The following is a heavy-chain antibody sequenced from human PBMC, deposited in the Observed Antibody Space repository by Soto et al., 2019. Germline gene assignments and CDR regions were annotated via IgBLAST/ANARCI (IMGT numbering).Heavy chain of an antibody. CDR2: INAGKGNT. D-gene: IGHD3-10*01. Sequence: QVQLVQSGAEVKKPGASVKVSCKASAYTFTSYTIHWVRQAPGQRLEWRGWINAGKGNTKYSQKLQGRVTITRDTSASTADMELTSLRSEDTAVYYCASAVFYGSASYYVEPMDVWGQGTTVTVSS. V-gene: IGHV1-3*01. CDR1: AYTFTSYT. J-gene: IGHJ6*02. CDR3: ASAVFYGSASYYVEPMDV.